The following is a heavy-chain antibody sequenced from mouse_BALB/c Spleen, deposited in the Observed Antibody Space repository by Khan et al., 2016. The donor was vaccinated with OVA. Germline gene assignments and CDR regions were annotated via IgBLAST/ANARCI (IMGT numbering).Heavy chain of an antibody. V-gene: IGHV2-2*02. J-gene: IGHJ3*01. D-gene: IGHD2-4*01. CDR3: ARNYDYDEGLTY. CDR2: IWSGGST. CDR1: GFSLTNYG. Sequence: QVQLKQSGPGLVQPSQSLSITCTVSGFSLTNYGVHWVRQSPGKGLEWLGLIWSGGSTDYNAAFISRLSISKNNSKSQAFFKMNSLQANDTAIYYCARNYDYDEGLTYWGQGTLVTVSA.